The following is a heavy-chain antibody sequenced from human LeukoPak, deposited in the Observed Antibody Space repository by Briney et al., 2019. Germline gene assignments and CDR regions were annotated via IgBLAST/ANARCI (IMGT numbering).Heavy chain of an antibody. Sequence: GGSLRLSCAASGFTFSSHSMTWVRQAPGKGLEWVSSISTSSSYIYYADSVKGRFTISRDNAKNSLYLQMNSLRAEDTAVYYCARDRRSIAAAGNNWFDPWGQGTLVTVSS. D-gene: IGHD6-13*01. CDR1: GFTFSSHS. CDR2: ISTSSSYI. J-gene: IGHJ5*02. CDR3: ARDRRSIAAAGNNWFDP. V-gene: IGHV3-21*01.